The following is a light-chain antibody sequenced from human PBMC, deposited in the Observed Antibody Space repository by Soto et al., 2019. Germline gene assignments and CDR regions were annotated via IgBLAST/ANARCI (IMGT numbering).Light chain of an antibody. CDR2: DAS. CDR1: QTISGW. Sequence: DIQMTQSPSTLSASVGDTVTITCRASQTISGWLGWYQQRPGKASNLLIFDASTLESGVPSRFSGSGSGTEFTITISNLQHADFAPYYCQRDPTYFPWMFAQGTKVDIK. V-gene: IGKV1-5*01. CDR3: QRDPTYFPWM. J-gene: IGKJ1*01.